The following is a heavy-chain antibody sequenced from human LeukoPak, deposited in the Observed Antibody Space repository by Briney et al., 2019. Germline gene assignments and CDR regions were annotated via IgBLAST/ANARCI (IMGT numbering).Heavy chain of an antibody. CDR1: GGSISSYY. J-gene: IGHJ3*02. Sequence: KPSETLSLTCAVSGGSISSYYWSWIRQPPVEGLEWIGYIYYSGSTNYNPSLKSRVTISVDTSKNQFSLKLSSVTAADTAVYYCARDYYDSSGIDAFDIWGQGTMVTVSS. CDR3: ARDYYDSSGIDAFDI. V-gene: IGHV4-59*01. D-gene: IGHD3-22*01. CDR2: IYYSGST.